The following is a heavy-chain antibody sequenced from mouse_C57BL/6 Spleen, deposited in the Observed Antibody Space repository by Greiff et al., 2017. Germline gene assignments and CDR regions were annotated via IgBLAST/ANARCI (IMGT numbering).Heavy chain of an antibody. D-gene: IGHD2-4*01. CDR2: IYPSDSET. CDR1: GYTFTSYW. Sequence: VQLQQPGAELVRPGSSVKLSCKASGYTFTSYWMDWVKQRPGQGLEWIGNIYPSDSETHYNQKFKDKATLTVDKSSSTAYMQLSSLTSEDSAVYYCARGAIRGYWGQGTTLTVSS. CDR3: ARGAIRGY. J-gene: IGHJ2*01. V-gene: IGHV1-61*01.